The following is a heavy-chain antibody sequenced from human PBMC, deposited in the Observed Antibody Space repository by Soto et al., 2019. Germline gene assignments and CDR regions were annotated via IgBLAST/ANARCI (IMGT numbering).Heavy chain of an antibody. CDR1: GFTFSSYA. V-gene: IGHV3-30-3*01. D-gene: IGHD2-15*01. CDR3: ARDMGGAGFDY. Sequence: QVPLVESGGGVVQPGRSLRLSCAASGFTFSSYAMHWVRQAPGKGLEWVAVISYDGSNKYYADSVKGRFTISRDNSKNTLYLQMNSLRAEDTAVYYCARDMGGAGFDYWGQGTLVTVSS. CDR2: ISYDGSNK. J-gene: IGHJ4*02.